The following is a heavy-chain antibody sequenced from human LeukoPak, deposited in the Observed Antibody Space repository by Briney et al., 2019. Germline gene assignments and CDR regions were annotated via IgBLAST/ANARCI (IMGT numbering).Heavy chain of an antibody. V-gene: IGHV4-34*01. J-gene: IGHJ6*03. Sequence: PSETLSLTCAVYGGSFSGYYWSWIRQPPGKVLEWIGEINHSGSTNYNPSLKSRVTISVDTSKNQFSLKLSSVTAADTAVYYCARGGGYYYYMDVWGKGTTVTVSS. CDR2: INHSGST. CDR1: GGSFSGYY. D-gene: IGHD3-10*01. CDR3: ARGGGYYYYMDV.